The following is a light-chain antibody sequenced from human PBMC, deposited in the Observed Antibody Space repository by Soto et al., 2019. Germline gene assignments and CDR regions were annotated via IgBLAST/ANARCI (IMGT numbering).Light chain of an antibody. Sequence: LTQPASVSGSPGQSIATSCTGTSSDVDGYNYVSWYQHHPGKAPKLMIYDVSSRPSGVSNRFSGSKSGNTASLTISGLQAEDEADYYCISYTTISTYVFGTGTKVTVL. V-gene: IGLV2-14*03. J-gene: IGLJ1*01. CDR2: DVS. CDR3: ISYTTISTYV. CDR1: SSDVDGYNY.